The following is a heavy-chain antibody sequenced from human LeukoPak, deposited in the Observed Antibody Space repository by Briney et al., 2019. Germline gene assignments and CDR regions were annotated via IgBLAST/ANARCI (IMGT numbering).Heavy chain of an antibody. V-gene: IGHV3-21*04. CDR1: GFTFSSHS. CDR3: APLWGATGFDY. Sequence: GGSLRLSCAASGFTFSSHSMNWVRQAPGKGLEWVSSISSSSSYIYYADSVKGRFTISRDNAKNSLYLQMNSLRAEDTAVYYCAPLWGATGFDYWGQGTLVTVSS. D-gene: IGHD1-14*01. CDR2: ISSSSSYI. J-gene: IGHJ4*02.